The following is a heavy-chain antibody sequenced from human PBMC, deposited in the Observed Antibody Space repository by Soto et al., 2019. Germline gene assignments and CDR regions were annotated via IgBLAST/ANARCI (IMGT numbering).Heavy chain of an antibody. CDR2: IKSKTDGGTT. Sequence: GGSLRLSCAASGFTFSNAWMNWVRQAPGKGLEWVGRIKSKTDGGTTDYAAPVKGRFTISRDDSKNTLYLQMNSLKTEDTAVYYCTTSRGRVADFWSGYYTAHYYYYGMDVWGQGTTVTVSS. D-gene: IGHD3-3*01. CDR3: TTSRGRVADFWSGYYTAHYYYYGMDV. V-gene: IGHV3-15*07. CDR1: GFTFSNAW. J-gene: IGHJ6*02.